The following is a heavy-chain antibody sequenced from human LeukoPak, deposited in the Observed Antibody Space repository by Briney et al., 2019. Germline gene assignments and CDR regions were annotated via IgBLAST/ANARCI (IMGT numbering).Heavy chain of an antibody. D-gene: IGHD1-7*01. Sequence: SETLSLTCAVYGGSFSNYYWSWIRQPPGKGLEWIGEINDSGRINYDPSLMSRVTVSVDTSKNQFSLRLTSVTATDTAVYYCARRWNYGRNYYIDVWGNGATVSVSS. CDR3: ARRWNYGRNYYIDV. CDR1: GGSFSNYY. CDR2: INDSGRI. V-gene: IGHV4-34*01. J-gene: IGHJ6*03.